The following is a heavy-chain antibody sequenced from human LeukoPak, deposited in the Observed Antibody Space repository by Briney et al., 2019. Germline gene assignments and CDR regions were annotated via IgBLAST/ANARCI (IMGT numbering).Heavy chain of an antibody. CDR2: ISYDGSNK. CDR3: ASDSRKQQLSGRAFDI. Sequence: SCKASGYTFTGYYMHWVRQAPGKGLVWVAVISYDGSNKYYADSVKGRFTISRDNSKNTLYLQMNSLRAEDTAVYYCASDSRKQQLSGRAFDIWGQGTMVTVSS. D-gene: IGHD6-13*01. V-gene: IGHV3-30*04. CDR1: GYTFTGYY. J-gene: IGHJ3*02.